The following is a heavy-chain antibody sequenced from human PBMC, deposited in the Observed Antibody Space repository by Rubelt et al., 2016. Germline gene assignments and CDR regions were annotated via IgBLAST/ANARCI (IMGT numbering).Heavy chain of an antibody. J-gene: IGHJ4*02. V-gene: IGHV4-38-2*02. CDR1: GYSISSGHY. CDR2: IYHSGST. D-gene: IGHD6-13*01. Sequence: QVQLQESGPGLVKSSETLSLTCTVSGYSISSGHYWGWIRQPPGKGLEWIGIIYHSGSTYYNPSLKRRITIIVDTSKNQFSLNLSAVSAADTAVYDWARVHRTAAGRPVDNGGQGILVAVSS. CDR3: ARVHRTAAGRPVDN.